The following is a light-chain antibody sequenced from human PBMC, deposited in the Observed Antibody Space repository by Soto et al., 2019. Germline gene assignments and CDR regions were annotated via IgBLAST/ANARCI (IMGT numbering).Light chain of an antibody. CDR2: DAS. J-gene: IGKJ2*01. Sequence: DIQMTQSPSSLSASVGDRVTVTCRASQAISNRVAWYQQKPGKAPKLLINDASSLKSGVPSRFSGSGSGTEFTLTISRLQPEDSANYYCQQYHHYYTFGQGPKVDIK. CDR3: QQYHHYYT. CDR1: QAISNR. V-gene: IGKV1-5*01.